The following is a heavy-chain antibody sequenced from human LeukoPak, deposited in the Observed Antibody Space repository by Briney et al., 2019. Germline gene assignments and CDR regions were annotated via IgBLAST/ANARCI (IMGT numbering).Heavy chain of an antibody. V-gene: IGHV3-48*01. CDR3: AKAVGSISWSFDY. CDR1: GFTLSTYS. D-gene: IGHD6-13*01. Sequence: PGGSLRLSCAASGFTLSTYSMNWVRQAPGKGLEWVSYISTTSGTIYFADSVKGRFTISRDNSESTLYLQMDSLRGDDAAVYYCAKAVGSISWSFDYWGQGALVTVSS. CDR2: ISTTSGTI. J-gene: IGHJ4*02.